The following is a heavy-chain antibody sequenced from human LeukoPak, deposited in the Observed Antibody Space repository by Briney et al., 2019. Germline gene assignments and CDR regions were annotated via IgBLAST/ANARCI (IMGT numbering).Heavy chain of an antibody. J-gene: IGHJ6*02. Sequence: GASLRLSCAASGFTFSSYAMSWVRQAPGKGLEWVPAISGSGGSTYYADSVKGRFTISRDNSKNTLYLQMNSLRAEDTAVYYCAKRQVSNDQYYYYGMDVWGQGTTVTVSS. CDR2: ISGSGGST. V-gene: IGHV3-23*01. D-gene: IGHD4-11*01. CDR3: AKRQVSNDQYYYYGMDV. CDR1: GFTFSSYA.